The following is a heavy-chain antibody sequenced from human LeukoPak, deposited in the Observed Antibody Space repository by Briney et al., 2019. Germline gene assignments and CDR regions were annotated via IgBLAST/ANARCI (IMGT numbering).Heavy chain of an antibody. CDR1: GFTFTSYT. J-gene: IGHJ4*02. D-gene: IGHD7-27*01. CDR3: VRDKDWGFDS. V-gene: IGHV3-48*01. CDR2: IGTGTSTV. Sequence: GESLRLSCAASGFTFTSYTMNWVRQAPGKGLEWVSHIGTGTSTVGYADSIKGRFTISRDNDKNSVDLQMSSLRVDDSAVYYCVRDKDWGFDSWGQGTLVTVSS.